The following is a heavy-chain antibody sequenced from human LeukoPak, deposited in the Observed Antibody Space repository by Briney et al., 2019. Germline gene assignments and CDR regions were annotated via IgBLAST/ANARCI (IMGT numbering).Heavy chain of an antibody. D-gene: IGHD3-16*01. J-gene: IGHJ3*02. CDR2: ISYDGSNK. V-gene: IGHV3-30*18. CDR3: AKDWGGSRDFDI. Sequence: PGGSLRLSCAASGFTFSSYGMHWVRQAPGKGLEWVAVISYDGSNKYYADSVKGRFTISRDNSKNTLYLQMNSLRAEDTAAYYCAKDWGGSRDFDIWGQGTMVTVSS. CDR1: GFTFSSYG.